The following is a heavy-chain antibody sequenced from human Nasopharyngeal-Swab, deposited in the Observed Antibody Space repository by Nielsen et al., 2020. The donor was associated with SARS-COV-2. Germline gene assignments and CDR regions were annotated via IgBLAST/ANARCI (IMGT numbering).Heavy chain of an antibody. CDR2: INPSGGST. CDR1: GYTFTSYY. J-gene: IGHJ4*02. D-gene: IGHD3-22*01. CDR3: ARVGRYYYDSSGYQREVGFDY. V-gene: IGHV1-46*01. Sequence: ASVKVSCKASGYTFTSYYMHWVRQAPGQGLEWMGIINPSGGSTSYAQKFQGRVTMTRDTSTSTVYMELSSLRSEDTAVYYCARVGRYYYDSSGYQREVGFDYWGQGTLVTVSS.